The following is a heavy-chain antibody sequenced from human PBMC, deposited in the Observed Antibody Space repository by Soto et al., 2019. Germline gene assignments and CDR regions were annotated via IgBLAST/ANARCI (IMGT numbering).Heavy chain of an antibody. CDR1: GYSVTSYW. Sequence: PGESLKISCNGSGYSVTSYWIGWVRQMPGKGLEWMGIIYPGDSDTRYSPSFQGQVTISADKSISTAYLQWSSLRASDTAMYYCARTLQGVTTFPGSLEVAFDIWGQGTMVTVSS. V-gene: IGHV5-51*01. J-gene: IGHJ3*02. CDR3: ARTLQGVTTFPGSLEVAFDI. CDR2: IYPGDSDT. D-gene: IGHD2-21*02.